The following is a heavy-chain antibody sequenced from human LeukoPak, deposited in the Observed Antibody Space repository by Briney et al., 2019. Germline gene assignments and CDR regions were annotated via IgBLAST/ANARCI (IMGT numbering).Heavy chain of an antibody. CDR1: GFTFSSYG. Sequence: GGSLRLSCAASGFTFSSYGMHWVRQAPGQGLEWVAVIWYDGSNKYYADSVKGRFTISRDNSKNTLYLQMNSLRAEDTAVYYCARAVGVAARPRAFDIWGQGTMVTVSS. D-gene: IGHD6-6*01. J-gene: IGHJ3*02. CDR2: IWYDGSNK. V-gene: IGHV3-33*01. CDR3: ARAVGVAARPRAFDI.